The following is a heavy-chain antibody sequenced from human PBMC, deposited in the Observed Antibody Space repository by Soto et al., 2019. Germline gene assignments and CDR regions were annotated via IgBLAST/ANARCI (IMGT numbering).Heavy chain of an antibody. J-gene: IGHJ4*02. CDR2: IYSAGST. D-gene: IGHD5-18*01. CDR1: VLTVSRSY. V-gene: IGHV3-53*01. CDR3: ARARAPEYSSAIFFDS. Sequence: WRSLRLSCSASVLTVSRSYMSWFRQAPGKGLQWVSVIYSAGSTYYANSVKGRFTISRDISTNMVYLQMSSLTDEDTAVYYCARARAPEYSSAIFFDSWGQGALVSVSS.